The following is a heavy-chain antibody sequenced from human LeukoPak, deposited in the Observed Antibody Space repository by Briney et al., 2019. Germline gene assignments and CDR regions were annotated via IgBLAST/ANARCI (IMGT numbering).Heavy chain of an antibody. CDR2: VFHTGVT. CDR1: GGAITSDY. CDR3: ARHIVGGNFAS. D-gene: IGHD1-26*01. J-gene: IGHJ4*02. Sequence: PSETLSLTCTVSGGAITSDYWSWLRQSPEMGLEWIGYVFHTGVTNYNPSLRGRVIISLAASKTQFSLTLTSVTAADKALYYCARHIVGGNFASWGAGKFVTVSS. V-gene: IGHV4-59*08.